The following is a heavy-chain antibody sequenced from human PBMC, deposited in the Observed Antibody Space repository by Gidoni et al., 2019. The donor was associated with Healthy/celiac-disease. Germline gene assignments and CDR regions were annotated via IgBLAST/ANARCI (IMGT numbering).Heavy chain of an antibody. D-gene: IGHD4-4*01. J-gene: IGHJ4*02. Sequence: EVQLVESGGGLVQPGRSLRLSCTASGFTFGDYAMSWFRQAPGKGLEWVGFIRSKAYGGTTEYAASVKGRFTISRDDSKSIAYLQMNSLKTEDTAVYYCTRVYSNYATSTFDYWSQGTLVTVSS. V-gene: IGHV3-49*03. CDR3: TRVYSNYATSTFDY. CDR2: IRSKAYGGTT. CDR1: GFTFGDYA.